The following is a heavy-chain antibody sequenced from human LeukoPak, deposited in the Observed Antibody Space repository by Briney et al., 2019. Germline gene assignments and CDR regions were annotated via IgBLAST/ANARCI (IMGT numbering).Heavy chain of an antibody. V-gene: IGHV1-2*02. CDR3: ARVRIAVAGKYYFDY. D-gene: IGHD6-19*01. Sequence: GASVTVSCKASGYTFTGYYMHWVRQAPGQGLEWMGWINPNSGGTNYAQKFQGRVTMTRDTSISTAYMELSRLRSDDTAVYYCARVRIAVAGKYYFDYWGQGTLVTVSS. CDR2: INPNSGGT. CDR1: GYTFTGYY. J-gene: IGHJ4*02.